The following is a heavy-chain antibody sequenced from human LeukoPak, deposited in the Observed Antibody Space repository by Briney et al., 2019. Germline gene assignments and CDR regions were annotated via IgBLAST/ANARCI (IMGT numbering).Heavy chain of an antibody. CDR1: GYSISSGYY. D-gene: IGHD3-22*01. V-gene: IGHV4-38-2*01. Sequence: SETLSLTRAVSGYSISSGYYWDWIRQPPGKGLEWIGSIYHSGSTYYNPSLKSRVTISVDTSKNQFSLKLSSVTAADTAVYYCARTEYYYDSSGYTAEYFQHWGQGTLVTVSS. CDR3: ARTEYYYDSSGYTAEYFQH. J-gene: IGHJ1*01. CDR2: IYHSGST.